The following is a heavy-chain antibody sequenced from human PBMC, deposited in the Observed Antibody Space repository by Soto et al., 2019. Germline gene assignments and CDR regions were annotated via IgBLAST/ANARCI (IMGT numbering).Heavy chain of an antibody. CDR1: GGSISSGGYP. CDR2: IYHSGST. D-gene: IGHD3-16*02. CDR3: ARTVIGGFDY. V-gene: IGHV4-30-2*02. Sequence: SETLSLTCAVSGGSISSGGYPWSWIRQPPGKGLEWIGYIYHSGSTYYNPSLKSRVAISGDTSKNQFSLKLSSVTAADTAVYYCARTVIGGFDYWGQGTRVTVSS. J-gene: IGHJ4*02.